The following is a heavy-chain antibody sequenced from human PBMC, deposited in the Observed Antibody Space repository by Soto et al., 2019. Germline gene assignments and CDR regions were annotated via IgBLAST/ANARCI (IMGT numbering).Heavy chain of an antibody. CDR3: ARHKLIAVAGTANDAFDI. J-gene: IGHJ3*02. CDR1: GYSFTSYW. D-gene: IGHD6-19*01. V-gene: IGHV5-51*01. Sequence: PGESLKISCKGSGYSFTSYWIGWVRQMPGKGLEWMGIIYPGDSDTRYSPSFQGQVTISADKSISTAYLQWSSLKASDTAMYYCARHKLIAVAGTANDAFDIWGQGTMVTVSS. CDR2: IYPGDSDT.